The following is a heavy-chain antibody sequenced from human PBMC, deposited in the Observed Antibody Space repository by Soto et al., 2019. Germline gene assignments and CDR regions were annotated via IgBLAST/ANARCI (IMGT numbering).Heavy chain of an antibody. J-gene: IGHJ4*02. D-gene: IGHD2-2*01. CDR1: GFTFSSYA. V-gene: IGHV3-23*01. Sequence: PGGSMRLSCAASGFTFSSYAMSWVRQAPGKGLEWVSAISSSGGSTDYADSVKGRFTISRDNSKNTLYLQMDSLRAEDTAVYYCAKGGGERYCSSTSCPLYSWGQGTLVTVSS. CDR3: AKGGGERYCSSTSCPLYS. CDR2: ISSSGGST.